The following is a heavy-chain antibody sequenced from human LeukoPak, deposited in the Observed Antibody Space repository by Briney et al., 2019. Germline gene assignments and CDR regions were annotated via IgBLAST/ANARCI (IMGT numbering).Heavy chain of an antibody. V-gene: IGHV3-53*01. CDR1: GFIVRTNY. CDR3: AKDVGYCSSTTCYKPFDY. D-gene: IGHD2-2*02. Sequence: PGGSLRLSCAASGFIVRTNYMSWVRQAPGKGLQWVSVIYSGGTTRYADSVKGRFTISRDNSKNTLYLQMNSLRAEDTAVYYCAKDVGYCSSTTCYKPFDYWGQGTLVTVSS. J-gene: IGHJ4*02. CDR2: IYSGGTT.